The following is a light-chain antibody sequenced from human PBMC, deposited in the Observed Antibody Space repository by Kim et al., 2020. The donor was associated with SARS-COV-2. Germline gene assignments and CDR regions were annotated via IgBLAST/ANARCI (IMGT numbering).Light chain of an antibody. CDR2: SAS. V-gene: IGKV1-9*01. J-gene: IGKJ4*01. Sequence: GDRVTITCRASLDISTSLAWYQRKPGEAPRLIIYSASILQSGVPSRFRGSGYGADFTLTITNLQPEDFATYHCQQLSSYPVTFGGGTTV. CDR3: QQLSSYPVT. CDR1: LDISTS.